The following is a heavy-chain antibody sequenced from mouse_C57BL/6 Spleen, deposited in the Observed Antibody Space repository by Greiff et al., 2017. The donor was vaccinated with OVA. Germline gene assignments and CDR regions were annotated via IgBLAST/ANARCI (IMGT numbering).Heavy chain of an antibody. J-gene: IGHJ1*03. CDR3: ARNWDDWYFDG. CDR2: INPGSGGT. Sequence: VQLQQSGAELVRPGTSVKVSCKASGYAFTNYLIEWVKQRPGQGLEWIGVINPGSGGTNYNEKFKGKATLTADKSSSTAYMQLSSLTSEDSAVYFCARNWDDWYFDGWGTGTTVTVSS. CDR1: GYAFTNYL. V-gene: IGHV1-54*01. D-gene: IGHD4-1*01.